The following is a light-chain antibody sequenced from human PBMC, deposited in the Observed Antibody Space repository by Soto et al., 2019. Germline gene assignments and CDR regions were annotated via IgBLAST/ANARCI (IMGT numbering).Light chain of an antibody. V-gene: IGKV1-6*01. CDR3: LQDYNWT. J-gene: IGKJ1*01. CDR2: AAS. Sequence: IQMTQSPSSVSASVGDRVTITCQASQGISRSLAWYQQKPGKAPKLLIYAASSLQSGVPSRFSGSGSGTDFTLTISSLQPEDFATYYCLQDYNWTFGQGTKVDIK. CDR1: QGISRS.